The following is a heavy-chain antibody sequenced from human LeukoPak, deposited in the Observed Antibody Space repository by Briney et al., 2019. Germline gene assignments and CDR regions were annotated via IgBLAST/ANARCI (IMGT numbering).Heavy chain of an antibody. CDR2: IYPGDSDT. J-gene: IGHJ4*02. V-gene: IGHV5-51*01. CDR3: ATTSHYYCSSTSCPFDY. Sequence: GESLKISCKGSGYSFTSYWIGWVRQMPGKGLEWMGIIYPGDSDTRCSPSFQGQVTISADKSISTAYLQRSSLKASDTAMYYCATTSHYYCSSTSCPFDYWGQGTLVTVSS. CDR1: GYSFTSYW. D-gene: IGHD2-2*01.